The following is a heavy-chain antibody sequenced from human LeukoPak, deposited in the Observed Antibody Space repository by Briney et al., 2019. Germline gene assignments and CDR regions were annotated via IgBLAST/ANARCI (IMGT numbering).Heavy chain of an antibody. CDR3: AKDGQTYYDILTGYYNDAFDI. V-gene: IGHV3-30*04. D-gene: IGHD3-9*01. CDR2: ISYDGSNK. J-gene: IGHJ3*02. Sequence: PGGSLRLSCAASGFTFSSYAMHWVRQAPGKGLEWVAVISYDGSNKYYADSVKGRFTISRDNSKNTLYLQMNSLRAEDTAVYYCAKDGQTYYDILTGYYNDAFDIWGQGTMVTVSS. CDR1: GFTFSSYA.